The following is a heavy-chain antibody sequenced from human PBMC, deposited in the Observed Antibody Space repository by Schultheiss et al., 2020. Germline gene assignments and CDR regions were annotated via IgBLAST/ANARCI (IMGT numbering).Heavy chain of an antibody. CDR3: AREEGYDSSTTSLDW. CDR2: INHSGST. Sequence: SQTLSLTCAVYGGSFSGYYWSWIRQPPGKGLEWIGEINHSGSTNYNPSLKSRVTISVDTSKNQFSLKLSSVTAADTAVYYCAREEGYDSSTTSLDWWGQGTLVTVSS. D-gene: IGHD3-22*01. J-gene: IGHJ4*02. V-gene: IGHV4-34*01. CDR1: GGSFSGYY.